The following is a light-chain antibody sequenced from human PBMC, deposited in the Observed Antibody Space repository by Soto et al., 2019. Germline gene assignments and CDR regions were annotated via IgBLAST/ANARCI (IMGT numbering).Light chain of an antibody. V-gene: IGKV3-15*01. CDR1: QRVSNN. CDR3: QQYDNWPPP. J-gene: IGKJ5*01. Sequence: EIVMTQSPATLSVSPGERATLSCRARQRVSNNLAWYQQRPGRSPRLLIYATSTMATGIPARFSGSGSGTEFTLTISSLQSEDFAVYYCQQYDNWPPPFGQGTRLEIK. CDR2: ATS.